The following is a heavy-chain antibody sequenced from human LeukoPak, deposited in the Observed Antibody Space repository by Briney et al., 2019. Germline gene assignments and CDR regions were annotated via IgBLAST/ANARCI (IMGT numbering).Heavy chain of an antibody. CDR3: AKEGGTVTTNYYYGMDV. Sequence: SETLSLTCTVSGGSISSSSYYWGWIRQPPGKGLEWIGSIYYSGSTYYNPSLKSRLTISVDTSKNQFSLKLSSVTAADTAVYYCAKEGGTVTTNYYYGMDVWGQGTTVTVSS. V-gene: IGHV4-39*02. J-gene: IGHJ6*02. CDR2: IYYSGST. CDR1: GGSISSSSYY. D-gene: IGHD4-11*01.